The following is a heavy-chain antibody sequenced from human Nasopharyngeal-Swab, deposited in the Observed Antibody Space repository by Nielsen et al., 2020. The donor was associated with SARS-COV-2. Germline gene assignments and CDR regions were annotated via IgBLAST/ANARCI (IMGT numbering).Heavy chain of an antibody. CDR3: ARDPGSSSWEYYFDY. CDR1: GFTFSSYW. D-gene: IGHD6-13*01. V-gene: IGHV3-74*01. J-gene: IGHJ4*02. CDR2: INSDGSST. Sequence: GGSLRLSCAASGFTFSSYWMHWVRQAPGKGLVWVSRINSDGSSTSYADSVKGRFTISRDNSKNTLYLQMNSLRAEDTAVYYCARDPGSSSWEYYFDYWGQGTLVTVSS.